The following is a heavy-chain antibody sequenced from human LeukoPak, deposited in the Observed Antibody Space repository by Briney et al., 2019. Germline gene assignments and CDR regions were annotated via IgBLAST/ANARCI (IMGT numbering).Heavy chain of an antibody. V-gene: IGHV4-61*02. CDR2: ISSSGST. J-gene: IGHJ5*02. D-gene: IGHD3-10*01. Sequence: SETLSLTCTVSGDSISSGDYYWSWIRQPAGKGLEWIGRISSSGSTNYNPSLKSRVTISVDTSKNQFSLKLSSVTAADTAVYYCAASVWFGELIDSPWGQGTLVTVSS. CDR1: GDSISSGDYY. CDR3: AASVWFGELIDSP.